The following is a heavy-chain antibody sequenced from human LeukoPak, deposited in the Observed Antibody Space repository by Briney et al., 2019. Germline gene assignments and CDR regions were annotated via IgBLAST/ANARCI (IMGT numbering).Heavy chain of an antibody. J-gene: IGHJ4*02. V-gene: IGHV4-39*07. CDR2: IYYSGST. D-gene: IGHD3-3*01. CDR1: GGSISSSSYY. CDR3: ARGASSLRYYDFWSGYYTGGNTSYFDY. Sequence: SETLSLTCTVSGGSISSSSYYWGWIRQPPGKGLEWIGSIYYSGSTYYNPSLKSRVTISVDTSKNQFSLKLSSVTAADTAVYYCARGASSLRYYDFWSGYYTGGNTSYFDYWGQGTLVTVSS.